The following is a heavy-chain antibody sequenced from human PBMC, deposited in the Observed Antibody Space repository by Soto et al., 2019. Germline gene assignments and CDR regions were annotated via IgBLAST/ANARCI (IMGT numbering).Heavy chain of an antibody. D-gene: IGHD2-21*01. V-gene: IGHV4-4*02. CDR2: IYHTGIT. Sequence: QVQLKQSGPGLVRPSGTLSLTCVVSGTSISSTYWWAWVRQSPGKGLEWIGEIYHTGITKYNPSLKSRFSMSIDKSNNQFSLKLTSVTAADTAIYYCATVPPRIVVVLAEFPTWGQGTLVTVSS. CDR3: ATVPPRIVVVLAEFPT. CDR1: GTSISSTYW. J-gene: IGHJ4*02.